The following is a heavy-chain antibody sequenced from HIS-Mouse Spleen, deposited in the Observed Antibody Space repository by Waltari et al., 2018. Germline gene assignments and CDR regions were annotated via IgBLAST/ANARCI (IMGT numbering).Heavy chain of an antibody. J-gene: IGHJ4*02. CDR1: GFSLSTSGMG. V-gene: IGHV2-70*15. D-gene: IGHD6-19*01. CDR2: IAWDDDK. Sequence: QVTLRESGPALVKHTQTLTLTCTFSGFSLSTSGMGVSWIRQTPGKALEWLARIAWDDDKYYSTPLKTRLTISKDTSKNQVVLTMTNMDPVDTATYYCARIAEGYSSGWYAFDYWGQGTLVTVSS. CDR3: ARIAEGYSSGWYAFDY.